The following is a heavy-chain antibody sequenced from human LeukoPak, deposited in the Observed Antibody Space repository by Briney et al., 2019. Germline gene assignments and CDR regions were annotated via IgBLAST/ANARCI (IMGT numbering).Heavy chain of an antibody. CDR3: ARDLATVVVIAMGY. D-gene: IGHD2-21*01. CDR2: IIPIFGTA. V-gene: IGHV1-69*13. J-gene: IGHJ4*02. CDR1: GGTFSSYA. Sequence: SVKVSCKASGGTFSSYAISWVRQAPGQGLEWMGGIIPIFGTANYAQKFQGKVTITADESTSTAYMELSSLRSEDTAMYYCARDLATVVVIAMGYWGQGTLVTVSS.